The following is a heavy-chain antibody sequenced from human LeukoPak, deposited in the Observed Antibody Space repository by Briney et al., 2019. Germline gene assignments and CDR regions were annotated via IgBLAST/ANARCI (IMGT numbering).Heavy chain of an antibody. CDR3: ARGNGYNRLDY. CDR2: ISYDGSNK. Sequence: SGGSLRLSCAASGFTFSSYGMHWVRQAPGKGLEWVAVISYDGSNKYYADSVKGRFTISRDNSKNTLYLQMNSLRAEDTAVYYCARGNGYNRLDYWGQGTLVTVSS. D-gene: IGHD5-24*01. J-gene: IGHJ4*02. CDR1: GFTFSSYG. V-gene: IGHV3-30*03.